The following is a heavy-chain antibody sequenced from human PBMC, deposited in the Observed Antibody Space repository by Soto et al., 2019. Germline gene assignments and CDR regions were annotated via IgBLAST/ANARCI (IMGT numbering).Heavy chain of an antibody. D-gene: IGHD3-22*01. J-gene: IGHJ4*02. V-gene: IGHV3-23*01. CDR2: ISGSGGST. CDR3: AKIGGDGVGVVVIVY. Sequence: EVQLLESGGGLVQPGGSLRLSCAASGFTFSSYAMSWVRQAPGKGLEWVSAISGSGGSTYYADSVKGRFTISRDNSKSTLYLQMNGLRAEDTAVYYCAKIGGDGVGVVVIVYWGQGTLVTVSS. CDR1: GFTFSSYA.